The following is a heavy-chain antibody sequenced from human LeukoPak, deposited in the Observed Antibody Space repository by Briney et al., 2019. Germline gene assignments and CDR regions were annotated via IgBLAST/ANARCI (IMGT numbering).Heavy chain of an antibody. Sequence: GGSLRLSCAASRFTFSSYSMNWVRQAPGKGLEWVSSISSSSSYIYYADSVKGRFTISRDNAKNSLYLQMNSLRAEDTAVYYCARDRSGSDYGMDVWGKGTTVTVSS. J-gene: IGHJ6*04. CDR3: ARDRSGSDYGMDV. CDR2: ISSSSSYI. D-gene: IGHD3-10*01. V-gene: IGHV3-21*01. CDR1: RFTFSSYS.